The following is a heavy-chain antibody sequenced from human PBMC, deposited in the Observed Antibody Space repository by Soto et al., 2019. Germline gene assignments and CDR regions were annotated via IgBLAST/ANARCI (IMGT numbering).Heavy chain of an antibody. J-gene: IGHJ4*02. CDR2: INHSGST. D-gene: IGHD6-19*01. V-gene: IGHV4-34*01. CDR1: GGSFSGYY. Sequence: SETLSLTCAVYGGSFSGYYWSWIRQPPGKGLEWIGEINHSGSTNYNPSLKSRVTISVDTSKNQFSLQLNSVTPEDTAVYYCATGAVAGFYYFDYWGQGTLVTVSS. CDR3: ATGAVAGFYYFDY.